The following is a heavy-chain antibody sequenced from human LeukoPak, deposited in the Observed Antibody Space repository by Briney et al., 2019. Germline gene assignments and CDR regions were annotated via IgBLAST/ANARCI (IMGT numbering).Heavy chain of an antibody. Sequence: SETLSLTCTVSGVSISYATYQCTWIRQSAGKGLEWIGLISKSGTTNYNPSHKSRVTISIDTTKNQFSLKLTSVTAADTAVYYCARLLGPLDYVWGSSRSKWGQGTLVTVSS. D-gene: IGHD3-16*02. V-gene: IGHV4-61*02. CDR3: ARLLGPLDYVWGSSRSK. CDR1: GVSISYATYQ. CDR2: ISKSGTT. J-gene: IGHJ4*02.